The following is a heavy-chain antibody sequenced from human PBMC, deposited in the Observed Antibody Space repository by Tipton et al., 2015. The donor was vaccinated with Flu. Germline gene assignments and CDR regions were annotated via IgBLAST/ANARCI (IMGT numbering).Heavy chain of an antibody. V-gene: IGHV1-8*02. CDR1: GYTFTSYG. CDR2: MNPNSGNT. D-gene: IGHD2/OR15-2a*01. CDR3: AITSESDAFDI. Sequence: QSGAEVKKPGASVKVSCKASGYTFTSYGISWVRQAPGQGLEWMGWMNPNSGNTGYAQKFQGRVTMTRNTSISTAYMELSSLRSEDTAVYYCAITSESDAFDIWGQGTMVTVSS. J-gene: IGHJ3*02.